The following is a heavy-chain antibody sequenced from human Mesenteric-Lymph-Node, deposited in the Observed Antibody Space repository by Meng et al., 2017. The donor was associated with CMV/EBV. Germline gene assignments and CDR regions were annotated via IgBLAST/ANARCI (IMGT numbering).Heavy chain of an antibody. J-gene: IGHJ6*02. D-gene: IGHD3-3*01. V-gene: IGHV3-21*05. CDR2: ISTTSAFI. Sequence: GESLKISCAASGFTFSDYNVNWVRQAPGKGLEWISYISTTSAFIYYADSVKGRFTISRDNAENSLYLQMHSLRAEDTAVYYCARDRGGTIFDWGQGTTVTVSS. CDR1: GFTFSDYN. CDR3: ARDRGGTIFD.